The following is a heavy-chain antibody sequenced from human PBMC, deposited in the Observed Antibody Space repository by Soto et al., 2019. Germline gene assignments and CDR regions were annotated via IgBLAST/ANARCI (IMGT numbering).Heavy chain of an antibody. D-gene: IGHD3-10*01. J-gene: IGHJ4*02. V-gene: IGHV3-23*01. Sequence: GGSLRLSCAASGFTFSSYAMSWVRQAPGKGLEWVSAISGSGGSTYYADSVKGRFTISRDNSKKTLYLQMNSLRVEDSALYYWARGSTDSYPGSLIFDFGGRAPLVTVSS. CDR1: GFTFSSYA. CDR3: ARGSTDSYPGSLIFDF. CDR2: ISGSGGST.